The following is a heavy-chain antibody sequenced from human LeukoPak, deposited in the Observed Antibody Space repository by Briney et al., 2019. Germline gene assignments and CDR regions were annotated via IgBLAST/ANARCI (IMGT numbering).Heavy chain of an antibody. CDR1: GGSISSYY. CDR2: IYYSGST. D-gene: IGHD4-11*01. J-gene: IGHJ6*03. Sequence: SETLSLTCTVSGGSISSYYWSWIRQPPGKGLEWIGYIYYSGSTNYNPSLKSRVTMSVDTSKNQFSLKLSSVTAADTAVYYCARDSDYSNYGEWGYYYYYMDVWGKGTTVTVSS. V-gene: IGHV4-59*12. CDR3: ARDSDYSNYGEWGYYYYYMDV.